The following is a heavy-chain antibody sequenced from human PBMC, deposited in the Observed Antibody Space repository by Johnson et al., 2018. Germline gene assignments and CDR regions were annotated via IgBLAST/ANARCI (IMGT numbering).Heavy chain of an antibody. Sequence: VQLVESGGGVVTPGRSLRLSCAASGFTFSGYVMHWVRQAPGKGLEWVAVISTDGSNRYYGDSVKGRFTISRDNSENTLSLQMNSLRADDTAVYHCAKEAVNWNLPRGGLDIWGQGTMVTVSS. CDR2: ISTDGSNR. CDR1: GFTFSGYV. CDR3: AKEAVNWNLPRGGLDI. V-gene: IGHV3-30*18. D-gene: IGHD1-7*01. J-gene: IGHJ3*02.